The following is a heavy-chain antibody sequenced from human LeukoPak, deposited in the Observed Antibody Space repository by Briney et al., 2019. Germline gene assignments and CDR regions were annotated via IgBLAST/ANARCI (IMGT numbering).Heavy chain of an antibody. D-gene: IGHD6-13*01. Sequence: GASVKVSCKASGYTFTGYYMHWVRQAPGQGLGWMGWINPNSGGTNYAQKFQGWVTMTRDTSISTAYMELSRLRSDDTAVYYCARGGIYSSSWYGFTDAFDIWGQGTMVTVSS. V-gene: IGHV1-2*04. CDR2: INPNSGGT. J-gene: IGHJ3*02. CDR3: ARGGIYSSSWYGFTDAFDI. CDR1: GYTFTGYY.